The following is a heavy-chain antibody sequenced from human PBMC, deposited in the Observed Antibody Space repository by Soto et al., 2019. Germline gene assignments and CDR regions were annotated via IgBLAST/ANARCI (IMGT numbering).Heavy chain of an antibody. CDR1: GFTFSSYA. Sequence: VGSLRLSCAASGFTFSSYAMSWVRQAPGKGLEWVSAISGGGGSTYYADSVKGRFTISRDNSKNTLYLQMNSLRAEDTAVYYCAKDLAVAGTSAWGQGTLVTVSS. J-gene: IGHJ5*02. CDR3: AKDLAVAGTSA. V-gene: IGHV3-23*01. D-gene: IGHD6-19*01. CDR2: ISGGGGST.